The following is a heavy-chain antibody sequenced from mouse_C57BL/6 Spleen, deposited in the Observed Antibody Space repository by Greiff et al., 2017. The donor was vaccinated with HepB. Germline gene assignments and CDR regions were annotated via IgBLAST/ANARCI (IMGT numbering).Heavy chain of an antibody. CDR3: ARSLITRGFAY. V-gene: IGHV1-4*01. Sequence: VKVVESGAELARPGASVKMSCKASGYTFTSYTMHWVKQRPGQGLEWIGYINPSSGYTKYNQKFKDKATLTADKSSSTAYMQLSSLTSEDSAVYYCARSLITRGFAYWGQGTLVTVSA. J-gene: IGHJ3*01. D-gene: IGHD1-1*01. CDR1: GYTFTSYT. CDR2: INPSSGYT.